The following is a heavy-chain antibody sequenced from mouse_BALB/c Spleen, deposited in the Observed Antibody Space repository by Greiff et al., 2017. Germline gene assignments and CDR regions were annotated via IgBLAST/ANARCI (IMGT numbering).Heavy chain of an antibody. V-gene: IGHV1S81*02. CDR3: TRYYDILYYAMDY. D-gene: IGHD2-4*01. CDR2: INPSNGGT. Sequence: QVQLQQSGAELVKPGASVKLSCKASGYTFTSYYMYWVKQRPGQGLEWIGEINPSNGGTNFNEKFKSKATLTVDKSSSTAYMQLSSLTSEDSAVYYCTRYYDILYYAMDYWGQGTSVTVSS. CDR1: GYTFTSYY. J-gene: IGHJ4*01.